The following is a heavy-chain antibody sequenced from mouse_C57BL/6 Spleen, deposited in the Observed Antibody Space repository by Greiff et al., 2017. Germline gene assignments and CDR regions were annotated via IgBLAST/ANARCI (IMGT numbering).Heavy chain of an antibody. D-gene: IGHD2-1*01. V-gene: IGHV5-12*01. Sequence: EVQLVESGGGLVQPGGSLKLSCAASGFTFSDYYMYWVRQTPEKRLEWVAYISNGGGSTYYPDTVKGRFTISRDNAKNTLYLQMSRLKSEDTAMYYCARHLLYGFAYWGQGTLVTVSA. CDR3: ARHLLYGFAY. CDR1: GFTFSDYY. CDR2: ISNGGGST. J-gene: IGHJ3*01.